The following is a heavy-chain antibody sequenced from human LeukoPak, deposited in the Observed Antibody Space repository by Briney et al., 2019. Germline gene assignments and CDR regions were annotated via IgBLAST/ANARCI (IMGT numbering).Heavy chain of an antibody. Sequence: SETLSLTCTVSGGSISSYYWSWIRQPPGKGLEWIGYIYYSGSTNYNPSLKSRVTISVDTSKNQFSLKLSSVTAADTAVYYCARLGAPLSIAAAGTTLHAFDIWGQGTMVTVSS. D-gene: IGHD6-13*01. CDR3: ARLGAPLSIAAAGTTLHAFDI. V-gene: IGHV4-59*08. CDR1: GGSISSYY. J-gene: IGHJ3*02. CDR2: IYYSGST.